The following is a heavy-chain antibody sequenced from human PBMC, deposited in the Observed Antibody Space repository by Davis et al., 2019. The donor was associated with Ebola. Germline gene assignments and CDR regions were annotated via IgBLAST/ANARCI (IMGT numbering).Heavy chain of an antibody. CDR3: ARVGSSSWGWLDP. CDR2: IYHSGST. D-gene: IGHD6-13*01. Sequence: PSETLSLTCAVSGGSISSGGYSWSWIRQPPGKGLEWIGYIYHSGSTYYNPSLKSRVTISVDRSKNQFSLKLSSVTAADTAVYYCARVGSSSWGWLDPWGQGTLVTVSS. CDR1: GGSISSGGYS. V-gene: IGHV4-30-2*01. J-gene: IGHJ5*02.